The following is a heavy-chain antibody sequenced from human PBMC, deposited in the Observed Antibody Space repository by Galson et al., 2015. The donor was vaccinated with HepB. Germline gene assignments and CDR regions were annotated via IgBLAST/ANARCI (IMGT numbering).Heavy chain of an antibody. CDR3: AREWSVPGGNAFDI. D-gene: IGHD3-16*01. CDR2: ISSSSSYI. V-gene: IGHV3-21*01. J-gene: IGHJ3*02. Sequence: SLRLSCAAPGFTFSSYSMSWVRQAPGKGLEWVSSISSSSSYIYYADSVKGRFTISRDNAKNSLYLQMNSLRAEDTAVYYCAREWSVPGGNAFDIWGQGTMVTVSS. CDR1: GFTFSSYS.